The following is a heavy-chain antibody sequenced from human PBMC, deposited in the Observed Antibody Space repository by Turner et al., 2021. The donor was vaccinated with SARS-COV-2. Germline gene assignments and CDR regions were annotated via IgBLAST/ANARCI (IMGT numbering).Heavy chain of an antibody. CDR3: AKVFFSYGYYAVYFDY. J-gene: IGHJ4*02. V-gene: IGHV3-30*18. Sequence: QVQLVETGGGLVQPGRSLRLSCAASGFTFSSYGMHWVRQAPGKVLEWVAVISYDGSNKYYADSVKGRFTISRDNSKNTLYLQMNSLRAEDTAVYYCAKVFFSYGYYAVYFDYWGQGTLVTVSS. CDR2: ISYDGSNK. CDR1: GFTFSSYG. D-gene: IGHD5-18*01.